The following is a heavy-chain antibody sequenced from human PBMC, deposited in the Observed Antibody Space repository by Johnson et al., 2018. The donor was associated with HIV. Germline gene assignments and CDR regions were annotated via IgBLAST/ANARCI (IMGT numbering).Heavy chain of an antibody. Sequence: VQLVESGGGVVQPGRSLRISCAASGMTVSSYYMSWVRQAPGKGLEWVSVIFSGGSTYYADSVKGRFTISRDNARNSLYLQMNSLRAEDTAVYFCARGCRDGYTCDAFDVWGQGTRVTVSS. D-gene: IGHD5-24*01. V-gene: IGHV3-66*01. CDR3: ARGCRDGYTCDAFDV. CDR2: IFSGGST. CDR1: GMTVSSYY. J-gene: IGHJ3*01.